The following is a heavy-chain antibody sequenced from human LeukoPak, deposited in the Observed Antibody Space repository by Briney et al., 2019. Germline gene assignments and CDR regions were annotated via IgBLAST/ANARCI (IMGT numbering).Heavy chain of an antibody. V-gene: IGHV4-59*01. CDR1: GGSISSYY. Sequence: PSETLSLTCTVSGGSISSYYWSWIRQPPGKGLGWIGYIYYSGSTNYNPSLKSRVTISVDTSKNQFSLKLSSVTAADTAVYYCARDRYYYDSSGYSLFDYWGQGTLVIVSS. J-gene: IGHJ4*02. CDR3: ARDRYYYDSSGYSLFDY. D-gene: IGHD3-22*01. CDR2: IYYSGST.